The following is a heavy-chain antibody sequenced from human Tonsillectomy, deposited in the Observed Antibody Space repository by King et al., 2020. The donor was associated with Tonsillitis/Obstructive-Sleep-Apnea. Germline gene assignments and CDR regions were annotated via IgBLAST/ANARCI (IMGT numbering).Heavy chain of an antibody. Sequence: VQLQQWGAGLLKPSETLSLTCAVYGGSFSDYYWSWIRQPPGKGLEWIGEINHSGSTNYNPSLKSRVTISVDTSKNQFSLKLSSVTAADTAVYYCARVLENWGEIDYWGQGTLVTVSS. J-gene: IGHJ4*02. D-gene: IGHD7-27*01. CDR2: INHSGST. CDR3: ARVLENWGEIDY. V-gene: IGHV4-34*01. CDR1: GGSFSDYY.